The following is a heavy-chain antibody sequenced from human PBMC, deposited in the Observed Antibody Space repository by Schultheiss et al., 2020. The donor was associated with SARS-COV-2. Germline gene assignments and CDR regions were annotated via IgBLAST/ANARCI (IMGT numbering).Heavy chain of an antibody. D-gene: IGHD6-13*01. V-gene: IGHV1-69*05. CDR2: IIPIFGTA. Sequence: SVKVSCKASGYTFTGYYMHWVRQAPGQGLEWMGGIIPIFGTANYAQKFQGRVTMTTDTSTSTAYMELSSLRSEDTAVYYCASAAAGTTYGMDVWGQGTTVTVSS. CDR3: ASAAAGTTYGMDV. CDR1: GYTFTGYY. J-gene: IGHJ6*02.